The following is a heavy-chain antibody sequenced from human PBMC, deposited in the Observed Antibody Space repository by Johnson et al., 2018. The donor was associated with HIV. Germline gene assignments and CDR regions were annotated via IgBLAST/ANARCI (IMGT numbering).Heavy chain of an antibody. V-gene: IGHV3-7*02. CDR3: ARAGHYDYVWGSYRHDAFDI. CDR2: IKEDGSDD. D-gene: IGHD3-16*02. CDR1: GFSFSNYW. Sequence: VQLVESGGGLVQPGGSLRLSCEASGFSFSNYWMSWVRQAPGKGLEWVANIKEDGSDDYYVDVLKGRFIISRDNAKNSLYLQMNSLRAEDTAVYYCARAGHYDYVWGSYRHDAFDIWGQGTMVTVSS. J-gene: IGHJ3*02.